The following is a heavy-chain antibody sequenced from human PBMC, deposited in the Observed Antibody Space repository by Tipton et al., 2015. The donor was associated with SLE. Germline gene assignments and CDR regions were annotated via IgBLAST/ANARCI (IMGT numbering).Heavy chain of an antibody. J-gene: IGHJ4*02. CDR3: ARVRLGELGYYFDY. V-gene: IGHV4-59*11. Sequence: TLSLTCTVSGGSISSHYWSWIRQPPGKGLEWIGYIYYSGSTNYNPSLKSRVTISVDTSKNQFSLKLSSVTAADTAVYYCARVRLGELGYYFDYWGQGTLVTVSS. CDR1: GGSISSHY. D-gene: IGHD3-16*01. CDR2: IYYSGST.